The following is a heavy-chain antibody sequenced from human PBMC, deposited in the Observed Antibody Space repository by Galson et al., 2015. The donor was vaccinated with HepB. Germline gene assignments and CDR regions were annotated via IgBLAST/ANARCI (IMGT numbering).Heavy chain of an antibody. D-gene: IGHD3-9*01. CDR1: GFTFDDXT. J-gene: IGHJ4*02. CDR3: AKDAGDYDILTGRSGGVDY. CDR2: ISWDGGST. V-gene: IGHV3-43*01. Sequence: SLRLSCAASGFTFDDXTMHWVRQAPGKGLEWVSLISWDGGSTYYADSVKGRFTISRDNSKNSLYLQMNSLRTEDTALYYCAKDAGDYDILTGRSGGVDYWGQGTLVTVSS.